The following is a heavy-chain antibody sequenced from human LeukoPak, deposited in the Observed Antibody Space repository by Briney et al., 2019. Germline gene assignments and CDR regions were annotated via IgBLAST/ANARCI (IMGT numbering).Heavy chain of an antibody. Sequence: PSETLSLTCVVYGGSFSGYYWSWIRQPPGKGLEWIGGINHSGSTNYNPSLKSRVTISVDTSKNQFSLKLSSVTAADTAVYYCARGLGYCSGGSCYLRAFDIWGQGTMVTVSS. CDR2: INHSGST. CDR3: ARGLGYCSGGSCYLRAFDI. J-gene: IGHJ3*02. D-gene: IGHD2-15*01. V-gene: IGHV4-34*01. CDR1: GGSFSGYY.